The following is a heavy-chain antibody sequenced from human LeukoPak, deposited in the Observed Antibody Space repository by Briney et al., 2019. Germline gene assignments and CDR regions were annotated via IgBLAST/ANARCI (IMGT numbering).Heavy chain of an antibody. Sequence: TVGSLRLSCAASGFTFSSYGMHWVRQAPGKGLEWVAVISYDGSNKYYADSVKGRFTISRDNSKNTLYLQMNSLRAEDTAVYYCAKTSSNYYYDSSGYYPTETYYFDYWGQGTLVTVSS. D-gene: IGHD3-22*01. CDR2: ISYDGSNK. J-gene: IGHJ4*02. CDR3: AKTSSNYYYDSSGYYPTETYYFDY. CDR1: GFTFSSYG. V-gene: IGHV3-30*18.